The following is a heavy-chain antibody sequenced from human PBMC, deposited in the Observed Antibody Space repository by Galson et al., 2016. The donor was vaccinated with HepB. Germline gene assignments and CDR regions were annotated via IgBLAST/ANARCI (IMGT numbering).Heavy chain of an antibody. V-gene: IGHV1-69*10. CDR1: GGTLNRHA. J-gene: IGHJ4*02. CDR2: IIPLLGTA. D-gene: IGHD3-9*01. CDR3: ASFDVVGTVKDY. Sequence: SVKVSCKASGGTLNRHAISWVRQAPGQGLEWMGVIIPLLGTAKYAQKFQGRVTMTADKATNTAYMELSSLTSEDTAVYYCASFDVVGTVKDYWGQGTLVTISS.